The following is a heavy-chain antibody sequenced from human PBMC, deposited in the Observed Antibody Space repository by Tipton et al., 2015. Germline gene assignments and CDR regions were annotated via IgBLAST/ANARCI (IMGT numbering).Heavy chain of an antibody. CDR3: ASRYSGTYSFDN. V-gene: IGHV4-31*03. Sequence: TLSLTCTVSGDSINNVVYYWSWIRQRPGKGLEWLGYVYYIGSTYYNPSLKTRLTISVDTSQNHFSLNLTSVTAADTAVYLCASRYSGTYSFDNWGQGTLVTVSP. D-gene: IGHD5-12*01. CDR1: GDSINNVVYY. CDR2: VYYIGST. J-gene: IGHJ4*02.